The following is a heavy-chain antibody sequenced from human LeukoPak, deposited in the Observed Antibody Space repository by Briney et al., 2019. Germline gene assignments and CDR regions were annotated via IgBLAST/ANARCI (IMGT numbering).Heavy chain of an antibody. Sequence: SETLSLTCTVSGDSFTTYYWSWIRQPAGKGLEWIGRISTSGYTNYNPSLKSRVTISVDTSKNQFSLNLSSVTAADTAVYYCARSERYNSGWYFYFDYWGQGTLVTVSS. J-gene: IGHJ4*02. CDR3: ARSERYNSGWYFYFDY. D-gene: IGHD6-19*01. V-gene: IGHV4-4*07. CDR1: GDSFTTYY. CDR2: ISTSGYT.